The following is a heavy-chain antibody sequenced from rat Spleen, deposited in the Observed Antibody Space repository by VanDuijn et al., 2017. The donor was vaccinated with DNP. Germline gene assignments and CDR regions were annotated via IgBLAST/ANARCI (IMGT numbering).Heavy chain of an antibody. CDR1: GFTFSNSD. D-gene: IGHD1-7*01. CDR2: ISTSGGST. J-gene: IGHJ2*01. V-gene: IGHV5-25*01. CDR3: ATHRSYYGY. Sequence: EVQLVESGGGLVQPGRSMKLSCAASGFTFSNSDMAWVRQAPTKGLEWVASISTSGGSTYYRDSVKGRFTVSRDNAKSTLYLQMDSLTSEDTATYYCATHRSYYGYWGQGVMVTVSS.